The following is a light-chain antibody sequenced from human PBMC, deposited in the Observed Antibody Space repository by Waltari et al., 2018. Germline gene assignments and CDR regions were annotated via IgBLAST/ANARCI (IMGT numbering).Light chain of an antibody. J-gene: IGLJ3*02. CDR3: SSYTTSSTWV. Sequence: QSALTQPASVSGSPGQSITISCPGTSGNIVSYNYVPWYQQYPGKAPKLMISDVRKRPSGVSNRFSGSKSGNTASLTISGLQAEDEADYYCSSYTTSSTWVFGGGTKLTVL. CDR2: DVR. CDR1: SGNIVSYNY. V-gene: IGLV2-14*01.